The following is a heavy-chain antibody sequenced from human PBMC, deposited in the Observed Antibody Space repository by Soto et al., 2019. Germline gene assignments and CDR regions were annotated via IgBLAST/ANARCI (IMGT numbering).Heavy chain of an antibody. CDR2: IYYSGST. V-gene: IGHV4-39*01. J-gene: IGHJ6*02. CDR3: ARPAPTNWGKWDYYYGMDV. D-gene: IGHD7-27*01. Sequence: SETLSLTCTVSGGSISSSSYYWGWIRQPPGKGLEWIGSIYYSGSTYYNPSLKSRATISVDTSKNQFSLKLSSVTAADTAVYYCARPAPTNWGKWDYYYGMDVWGQGTTVTVSS. CDR1: GGSISSSSYY.